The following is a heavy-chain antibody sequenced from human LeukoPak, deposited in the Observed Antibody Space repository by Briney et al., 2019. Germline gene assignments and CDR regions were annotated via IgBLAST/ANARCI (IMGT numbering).Heavy chain of an antibody. CDR3: AGGRWSSGWYYDY. CDR1: GGSFSGYY. J-gene: IGHJ4*02. D-gene: IGHD6-19*01. CDR2: VNHSGST. Sequence: KSSETLSLTCAVYGGSFSGYYWSWIRQPPGKGLEWIGEVNHSGSTNYNPSLKSRVTISVDTSKNQFSLKLSSVTAADTAVYYCAGGRWSSGWYYDYWGQGTLVTVSS. V-gene: IGHV4-34*01.